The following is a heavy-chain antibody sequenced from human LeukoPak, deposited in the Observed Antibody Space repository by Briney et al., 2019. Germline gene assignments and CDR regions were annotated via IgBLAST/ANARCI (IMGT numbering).Heavy chain of an antibody. CDR1: GGSISSYY. J-gene: IGHJ4*02. V-gene: IGHV4-59*01. CDR2: IYYSGST. D-gene: IGHD6-19*01. Sequence: PSETLSLTCTVSGGSISSYYWSWIRQPPGKGLEWIGYIYYSGSTNYNPSLKSRVTISVDTSKNQFSLKLSSVTAADTAVYYCARVTRPPLAVAIDYWGQGTLVTVSS. CDR3: ARVTRPPLAVAIDY.